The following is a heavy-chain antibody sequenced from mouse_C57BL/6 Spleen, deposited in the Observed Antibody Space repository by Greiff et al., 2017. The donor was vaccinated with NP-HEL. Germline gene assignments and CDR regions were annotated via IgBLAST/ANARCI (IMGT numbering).Heavy chain of an antibody. CDR2: ISSGSSTI. J-gene: IGHJ2*01. CDR3: ARDDGYYGYFDY. D-gene: IGHD2-3*01. CDR1: GFTFSDYG. V-gene: IGHV5-17*01. Sequence: DVKLVESGGGLVKPGGSLKLSCAASGFTFSDYGMHWVRQAPEKGLEWVAYISSGSSTIYYADTVKGRFTISRDNAKNTLFLQMTSLRSEDTAMYYCARDDGYYGYFDYWGQGTTLTVSS.